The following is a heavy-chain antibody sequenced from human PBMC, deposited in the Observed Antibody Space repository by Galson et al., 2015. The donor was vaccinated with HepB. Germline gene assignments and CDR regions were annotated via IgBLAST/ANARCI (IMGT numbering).Heavy chain of an antibody. CDR1: GYSFTSYW. J-gene: IGHJ4*02. CDR3: ARRSGYSSGWYSPLDG. D-gene: IGHD6-19*01. Sequence: QSGAEVKKPGESLRISCKGSGYSFTSYWISWVRQMPGKGLEWMGRIDPSDSYTNYSPSFQGHVTISADKSISTAYLQWSSLKASDTAMYYCARRSGYSSGWYSPLDGWGQGTLVTVSS. CDR2: IDPSDSYT. V-gene: IGHV5-10-1*01.